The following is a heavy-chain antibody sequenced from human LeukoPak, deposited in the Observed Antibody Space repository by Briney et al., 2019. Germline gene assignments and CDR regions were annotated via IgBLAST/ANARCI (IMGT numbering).Heavy chain of an antibody. CDR1: GYSFSDNY. V-gene: IGHV1-2*02. CDR3: AREPHSGSYYYYYGMDV. CDR2: INPNSGDT. Sequence: GASVKVSCKTSGYSFSDNYMHWVRQAPGQGLEWMGWINPNSGDTNYAQKFQGRVTMTRDASISTVYLELSRLRSDDTAVYYCAREPHSGSYYYYYGMDVWGQGTTVTVSS. J-gene: IGHJ6*02. D-gene: IGHD1-26*01.